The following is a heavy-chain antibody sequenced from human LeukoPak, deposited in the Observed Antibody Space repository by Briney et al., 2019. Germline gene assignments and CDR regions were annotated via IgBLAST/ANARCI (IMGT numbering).Heavy chain of an antibody. Sequence: GGSLRLSCATSGFTFSSYNMNWVRQAPGKGLEWVSYISSSSFIYYADSVKGRFTISRDNAKNSLYLQMNSLRAEDTAVYYCARDPRYCSSTSCFNYYYYYYMDVWGKGTTVTVSS. V-gene: IGHV3-21*05. CDR3: ARDPRYCSSTSCFNYYYYYYMDV. CDR2: ISSSSFI. CDR1: GFTFSSYN. D-gene: IGHD2-2*01. J-gene: IGHJ6*03.